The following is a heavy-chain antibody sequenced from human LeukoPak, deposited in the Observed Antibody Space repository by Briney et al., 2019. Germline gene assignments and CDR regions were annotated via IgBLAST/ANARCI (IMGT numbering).Heavy chain of an antibody. Sequence: PGRSLRLSCAASGFTFSSYAMQWVRQAPGKGLEWVAVISYDGSDKNYADSVKGRFTISRDSSKNTLYLQMNSLRADDTAVYYCARAVYRSGGYYFDYWGQGTLVIVSS. CDR3: ARAVYRSGGYYFDY. J-gene: IGHJ4*02. D-gene: IGHD6-19*01. V-gene: IGHV3-30*04. CDR2: ISYDGSDK. CDR1: GFTFSSYA.